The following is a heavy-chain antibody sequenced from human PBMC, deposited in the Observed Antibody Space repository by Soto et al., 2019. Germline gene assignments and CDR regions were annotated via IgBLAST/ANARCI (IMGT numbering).Heavy chain of an antibody. CDR3: ARFRNPPAGQDLWYHDY. CDR2: INWDDDK. Sequence: GRSGPTLLNPTQTLTLTCTFSGFSLNTNGMCVSWIRQPPGKALEWLAHINWDDDKYYSTSLKTRLTISKDTSKNQVVLTLTNIDPEDTATNSCARFRNPPAGQDLWYHDYWGQG. D-gene: IGHD2-2*01. J-gene: IGHJ4*02. CDR1: GFSLNTNGMC. V-gene: IGHV2-70*01.